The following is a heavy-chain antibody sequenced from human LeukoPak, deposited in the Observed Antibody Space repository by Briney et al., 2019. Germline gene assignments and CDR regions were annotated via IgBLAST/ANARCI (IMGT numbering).Heavy chain of an antibody. CDR2: INHSGST. J-gene: IGHJ6*02. Sequence: SETLSLTCAVYGGSFSGYYWSWIRQPPGKGLEWIGEINHSGSTNYNPSLKSRVTISVDTSKNQFSLKLSSVTAADTAVYYCARGCDVLLWFGASLYYGMDVWGQGTTVTVSS. D-gene: IGHD3-10*01. CDR1: GGSFSGYY. V-gene: IGHV4-34*01. CDR3: ARGCDVLLWFGASLYYGMDV.